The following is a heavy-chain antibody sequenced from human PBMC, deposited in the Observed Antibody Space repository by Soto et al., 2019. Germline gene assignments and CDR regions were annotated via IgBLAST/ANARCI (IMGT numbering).Heavy chain of an antibody. CDR2: ISWNSGSI. D-gene: IGHD3-16*01. V-gene: IGHV3-9*01. Sequence: EVQLVESGGALVQPGRSLRVSCVASGFRFEDYAMYWVRQAPGRGLEWISGISWNSGSIAYADSVKGRFTISRDNAKNSLYLQMNSLRAEDTALYYCAKDMGGLVIWHHYGMDVWGQGTTVTVSS. CDR3: AKDMGGLVIWHHYGMDV. J-gene: IGHJ6*02. CDR1: GFRFEDYA.